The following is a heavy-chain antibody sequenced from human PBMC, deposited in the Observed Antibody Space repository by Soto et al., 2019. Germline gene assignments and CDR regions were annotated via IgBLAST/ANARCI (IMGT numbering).Heavy chain of an antibody. D-gene: IGHD3-3*01. CDR3: ARYGNYELDYFDY. CDR2: IYPSGVT. CDR1: GGSLGTYY. J-gene: IGHJ4*02. V-gene: IGHV4-59*01. Sequence: SETLSLTCSVSGGSLGTYYWGWIRQPPGKGLEWIGYIYPSGVTNYSPSLESRVTMSVHTSKTQFSLKVTSVTAADTAVYYCARYGNYELDYFDYWGKGTLVTVSS.